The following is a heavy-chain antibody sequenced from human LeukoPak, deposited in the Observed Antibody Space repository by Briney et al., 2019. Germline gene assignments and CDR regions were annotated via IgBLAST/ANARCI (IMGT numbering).Heavy chain of an antibody. CDR2: IYTSGST. J-gene: IGHJ6*03. Sequence: SETLSLTCAVYGGSFSGYYWSWIRQPPGKGLEWIGYIYTSGSTNYNPSLKSRVTISVDTSKNQFSLRLSSVTAADTAVYYCVRVDRFYYYMDVWGKGTTVTVSS. CDR1: GGSFSGYY. V-gene: IGHV4-4*09. D-gene: IGHD3/OR15-3a*01. CDR3: VRVDRFYYYMDV.